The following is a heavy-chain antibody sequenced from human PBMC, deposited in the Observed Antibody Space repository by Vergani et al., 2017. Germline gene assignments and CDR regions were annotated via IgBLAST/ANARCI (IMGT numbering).Heavy chain of an antibody. CDR2: IIPIVDIA. Sequence: QVQLVQSGAEVKKPGSSVKVSCKASGGTFSSYTISWVRQAPGQGLEWMGRIIPIVDIANYAQKFQGRVTITADKSTSTAYMELSSLRSEDTAVYYCATGYCSSASCYDTYYYYMDVWGKGTTVTVSS. V-gene: IGHV1-69*02. J-gene: IGHJ6*03. D-gene: IGHD2-2*01. CDR3: ATGYCSSASCYDTYYYYMDV. CDR1: GGTFSSYT.